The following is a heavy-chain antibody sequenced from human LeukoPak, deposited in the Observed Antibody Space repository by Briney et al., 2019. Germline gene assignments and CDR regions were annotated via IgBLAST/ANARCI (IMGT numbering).Heavy chain of an antibody. CDR1: GFTFSSYW. J-gene: IGHJ4*02. V-gene: IGHV3-74*01. Sequence: GGSLRLSCAASGFTFSSYWMHWVRQAPGKGLVWVSRINTDGSRTSYADSVKGRLTISRDNAKNSLYLQMNSLRAEDTAVYYCARVRAAADDYWGQGTLVTVSS. CDR2: INTDGSRT. D-gene: IGHD6-13*01. CDR3: ARVRAAADDY.